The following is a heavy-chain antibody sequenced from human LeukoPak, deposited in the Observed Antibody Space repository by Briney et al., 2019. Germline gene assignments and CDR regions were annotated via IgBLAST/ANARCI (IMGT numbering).Heavy chain of an antibody. Sequence: GGSLRLSCAASGFPFSSYSMNWVLQAPGKGLEWVSSISSSSSYIYYADSVKGRFTISRDNAKNSLYLQMNSLGAEDTAVYYCATEGYCSGGSCYPHGWFDPWGQGTLVTVSS. J-gene: IGHJ5*02. CDR2: ISSSSSYI. V-gene: IGHV3-21*01. D-gene: IGHD2-15*01. CDR1: GFPFSSYS. CDR3: ATEGYCSGGSCYPHGWFDP.